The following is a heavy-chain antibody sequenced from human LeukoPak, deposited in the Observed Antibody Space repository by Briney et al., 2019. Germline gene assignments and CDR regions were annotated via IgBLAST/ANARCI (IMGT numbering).Heavy chain of an antibody. J-gene: IGHJ4*02. D-gene: IGHD3-22*01. CDR3: ARDHSSGRYFDF. CDR1: GFTFSSYS. CDR2: ISGSSTYI. V-gene: IGHV3-21*01. Sequence: GESLRLSCAASGFTFSSYSMDWVRQAPGKGLEWVLSISGSSTYIDYADSVKGRFTISRDNAKNALYLQMDSPRAEDTAVYYCARDHSSGRYFDFWGQGTLVTVSS.